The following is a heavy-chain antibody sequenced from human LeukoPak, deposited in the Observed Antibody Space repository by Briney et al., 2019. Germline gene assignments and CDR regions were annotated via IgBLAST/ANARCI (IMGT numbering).Heavy chain of an antibody. D-gene: IGHD5-24*01. V-gene: IGHV4-59*11. CDR2: IYYSGST. J-gene: IGHJ6*02. CDR1: GGSISSHY. Sequence: SETLSLTCTVSGGSISSHYWSWIRQPPGKGLEWIGYIYYSGSTNYNPSLKSRVTISVDTSKNQFSLKLSSVTAADTAVYYCARQGYNPYYYYGMDVWGQGTTVTVSS. CDR3: ARQGYNPYYYYGMDV.